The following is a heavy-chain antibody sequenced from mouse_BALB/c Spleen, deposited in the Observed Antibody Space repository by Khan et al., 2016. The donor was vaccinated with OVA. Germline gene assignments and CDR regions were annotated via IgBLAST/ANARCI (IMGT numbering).Heavy chain of an antibody. V-gene: IGHV1-26*01. CDR3: ARGYDFFAS. J-gene: IGHJ3*01. CDR1: GYSFTLYY. Sequence: EVELVESGPDLVKPGASVKISCKASGYSFTLYYMSWVKQSPGKSLEWIGRVNPNTDNINYNQEFKGKAILTVDKSSNTAYMELRSLTSEDSAVYFCARGYDFFASWGQGTLVTVSA. D-gene: IGHD2-14*01. CDR2: VNPNTDNI.